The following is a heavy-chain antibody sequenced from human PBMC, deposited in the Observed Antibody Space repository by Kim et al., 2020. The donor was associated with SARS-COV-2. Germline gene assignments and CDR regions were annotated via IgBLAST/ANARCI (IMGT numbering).Heavy chain of an antibody. CDR3: AKAHLITMIVVAYYFDY. V-gene: IGHV3-23*01. Sequence: VKGRFTISRDNAKNTLYLKMNSLRAEDTAVYYCAKAHLITMIVVAYYFDYWGQGTLVTVSS. J-gene: IGHJ4*02. D-gene: IGHD3-22*01.